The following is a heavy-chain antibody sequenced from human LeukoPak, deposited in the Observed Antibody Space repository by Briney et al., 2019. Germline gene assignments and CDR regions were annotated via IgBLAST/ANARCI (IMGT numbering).Heavy chain of an antibody. CDR3: ARDLRWAYNWFAA. D-gene: IGHD4-23*01. J-gene: IGHJ5*02. V-gene: IGHV4-59*01. CDR2: IYYSGST. Sequence: SETLSLTCTVSGGSISSYYRSWIWQPPGKGLEWIGYIYYSGSTNYNPSLKSRVTISVDTSKNQFSLKLSSVTAADTAVYYCARDLRWAYNWFAAWGQATLVTVSS. CDR1: GGSISSYY.